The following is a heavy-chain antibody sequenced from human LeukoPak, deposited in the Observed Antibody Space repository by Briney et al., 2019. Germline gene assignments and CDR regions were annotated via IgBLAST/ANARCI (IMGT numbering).Heavy chain of an antibody. CDR2: ISYDGSNK. CDR3: AKLPNDAFDI. J-gene: IGHJ3*02. V-gene: IGHV3-30*18. CDR1: GFTFSSYG. Sequence: GGSLRLSCAASGFTFSSYGMHWVRQAPGKGLEWVAVISYDGSNKYYADSVKGRFTISRDNSKNTLYLQMNSLRAEDTAVYYCAKLPNDAFDIWGQGTMVTVSS.